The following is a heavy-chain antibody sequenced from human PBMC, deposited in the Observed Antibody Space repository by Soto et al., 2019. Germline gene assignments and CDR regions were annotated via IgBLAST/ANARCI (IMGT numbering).Heavy chain of an antibody. J-gene: IGHJ4*02. Sequence: EVQLLESGGGLVQPGGSLRLSCAASGFTFSSYAMSWVRQAPGKGLEWVSAISGSGDTTQYADSVKGRFTISRDNSKNTLYLQMNNLRAEDTAVYYCAKDPTTVGFFDSWGQGTLVTVSS. V-gene: IGHV3-23*01. CDR3: AKDPTTVGFFDS. CDR2: ISGSGDTT. CDR1: GFTFSSYA. D-gene: IGHD4-17*01.